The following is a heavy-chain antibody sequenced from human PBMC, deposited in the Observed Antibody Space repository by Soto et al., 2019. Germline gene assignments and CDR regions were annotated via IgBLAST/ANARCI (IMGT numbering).Heavy chain of an antibody. Sequence: SETLSLTCTVSGGSISSSSYYWGWIRQPPGKGLEWIGSIYYSGDTYYNPSLKSRVTISVDTSKNQFSLKLSSVTAADTAVYYWVGSSGYYYGNWFDPWGQGTLVTVSS. CDR2: IYYSGDT. D-gene: IGHD3-22*01. CDR1: GGSISSSSYY. J-gene: IGHJ5*02. CDR3: VGSSGYYYGNWFDP. V-gene: IGHV4-39*01.